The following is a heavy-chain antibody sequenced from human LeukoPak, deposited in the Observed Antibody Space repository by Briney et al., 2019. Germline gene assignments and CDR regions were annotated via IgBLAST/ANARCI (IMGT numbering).Heavy chain of an antibody. CDR1: GFTFSSYW. CDR3: ARASYGDYSEY. J-gene: IGHJ4*02. D-gene: IGHD4-17*01. Sequence: PGGSLRLSCAASGFTFSSYWMHWVRQAPGKGLVWVSRINSDGSSTSYADSVKGRFTISRDNAKNTLYPQMNSLRAEDTAVYYCARASYGDYSEYWGQGTLVTVSS. CDR2: INSDGSST. V-gene: IGHV3-74*01.